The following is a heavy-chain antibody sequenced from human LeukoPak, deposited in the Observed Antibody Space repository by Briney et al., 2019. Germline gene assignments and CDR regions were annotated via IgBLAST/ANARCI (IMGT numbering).Heavy chain of an antibody. CDR3: ANAVVAATWDY. Sequence: GGSLRLSCAASGFTFSSYAMSWVRQAPGKGLEWVSAISGSGGSTYYADSVKGRFTISRDNSKNTLYLQMNSLRAEDTVVYYCANAVVAATWDYWGQGTLVTVSS. D-gene: IGHD2-15*01. CDR1: GFTFSSYA. J-gene: IGHJ4*02. V-gene: IGHV3-23*01. CDR2: ISGSGGST.